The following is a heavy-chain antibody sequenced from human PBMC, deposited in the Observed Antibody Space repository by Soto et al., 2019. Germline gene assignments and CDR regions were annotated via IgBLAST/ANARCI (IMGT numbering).Heavy chain of an antibody. J-gene: IGHJ4*02. CDR3: ARAGDSSGYTLDY. V-gene: IGHV3-21*01. CDR1: GFTFSSYS. CDR2: ISSSSSYI. Sequence: EVQLVESGGGLVKPGGSLRLSCAASGFTFSSYSMNWVRQAPGKGLEWVSSISSSSSYIYYADSVKGRFTISRDNAKNSLYLQRNSLRAEDTAVYYCARAGDSSGYTLDYWGQGTLVTVSS. D-gene: IGHD3-22*01.